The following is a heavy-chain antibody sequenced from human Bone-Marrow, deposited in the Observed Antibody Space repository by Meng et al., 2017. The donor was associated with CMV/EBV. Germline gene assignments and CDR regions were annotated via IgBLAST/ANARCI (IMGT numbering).Heavy chain of an antibody. Sequence: SLKISCAASGFTFDDYAMHWARQAPGKGLEWVSGISWNSGSIGYADSVKGRFTISRDNAKNSLYLQMNSLRAEDMALYYCAKGGGGNGIFDYWGEGTLVTVSS. J-gene: IGHJ4*02. CDR3: AKGGGGNGIFDY. CDR2: ISWNSGSI. D-gene: IGHD2-15*01. V-gene: IGHV3-9*03. CDR1: GFTFDDYA.